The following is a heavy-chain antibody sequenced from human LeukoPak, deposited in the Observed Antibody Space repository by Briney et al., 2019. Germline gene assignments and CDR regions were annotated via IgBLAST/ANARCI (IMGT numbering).Heavy chain of an antibody. Sequence: ASVKVSCKASGGTFSSYAISWVRQAPGQGLECMGGIIPIFGTANYAQKFQGRVTITTDESTSTAYMELSSLRSEDTAVYYCARSSIAARPSYFDYWGQGTLVTVSS. V-gene: IGHV1-69*05. D-gene: IGHD6-6*01. CDR3: ARSSIAARPSYFDY. J-gene: IGHJ4*02. CDR2: IIPIFGTA. CDR1: GGTFSSYA.